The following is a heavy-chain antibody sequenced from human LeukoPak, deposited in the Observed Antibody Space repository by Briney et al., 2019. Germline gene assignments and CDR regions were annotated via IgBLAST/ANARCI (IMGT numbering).Heavy chain of an antibody. V-gene: IGHV1-18*04. D-gene: IGHD1-26*01. CDR2: ISAYNGNT. J-gene: IGHJ6*03. Sequence: ASVKVSCKASGYTFTSHTMNWVRQAPGQGLEWMGWISAYNGNTNYAQKLQGRVTMTTDTSTSTAYMELRSLRSDDTAVYYCARVASRDYYYYYMDVWGKGTTVTISS. CDR3: ARVASRDYYYYYMDV. CDR1: GYTFTSHT.